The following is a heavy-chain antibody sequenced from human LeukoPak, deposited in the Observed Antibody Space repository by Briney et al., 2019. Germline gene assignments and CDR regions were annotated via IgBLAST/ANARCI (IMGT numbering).Heavy chain of an antibody. CDR3: ARAGTRTRGDWFDP. V-gene: IGHV4-59*01. J-gene: IGHJ5*02. Sequence: SETLSLTCTVSGGSISSYYWSWIRQPPGKGLEWIGYIYYSGSTNYNPSLKGRVTISVDTSKNQFSLKLSSVTAADTAVYYCARAGTRTRGDWFDPWGQGTLVTVSS. D-gene: IGHD1-7*01. CDR2: IYYSGST. CDR1: GGSISSYY.